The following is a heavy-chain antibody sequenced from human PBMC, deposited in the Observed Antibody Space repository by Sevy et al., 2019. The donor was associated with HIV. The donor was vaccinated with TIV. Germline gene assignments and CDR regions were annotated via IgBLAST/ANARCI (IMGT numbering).Heavy chain of an antibody. Sequence: EGSLRLSCAASGFTFSSYSMNWVRQAPGKGLEWVSSISSSSSYIYYADSVKGRFTISRDNAKNSLYLQMNSLRAEDTAVYYCAREGLLQLDQYFQHWGQGTLVTVSS. V-gene: IGHV3-21*01. J-gene: IGHJ1*01. D-gene: IGHD6-13*01. CDR1: GFTFSSYS. CDR2: ISSSSSYI. CDR3: AREGLLQLDQYFQH.